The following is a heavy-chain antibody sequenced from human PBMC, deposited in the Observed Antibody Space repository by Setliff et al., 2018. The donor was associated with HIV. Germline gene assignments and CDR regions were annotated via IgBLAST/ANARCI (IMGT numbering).Heavy chain of an antibody. D-gene: IGHD6-19*01. CDR2: MNPNSGNT. V-gene: IGHV1-8*02. CDR3: GTVRIAVPDDFDF. J-gene: IGHJ4*02. CDR1: GYTFTNYD. Sequence: GASVKVSCKASGYTFTNYDINWVRQATGQGLEWVGWMNPNSGNTGYAERFRGRISLTVDKSTGTAYMELNRLRSEDTAVYYCGTVRIAVPDDFDFWGQGTLVTVSS.